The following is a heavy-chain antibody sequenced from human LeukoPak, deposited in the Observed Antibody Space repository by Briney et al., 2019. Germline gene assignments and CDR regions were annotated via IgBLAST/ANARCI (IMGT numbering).Heavy chain of an antibody. V-gene: IGHV4-39*01. CDR2: IYYSGST. CDR1: GGSISSSSYY. Sequence: SETLPLTCTVSGGSISSSSYYWGWIRQPPGKGLEWIGSIYYSGSTYYNPSLKSRVTISVDTSKNQFSLKLSSVTAADTAVYYCARLSYDILTGYGWFDPWGQGTLVTVSS. CDR3: ARLSYDILTGYGWFDP. D-gene: IGHD3-9*01. J-gene: IGHJ5*02.